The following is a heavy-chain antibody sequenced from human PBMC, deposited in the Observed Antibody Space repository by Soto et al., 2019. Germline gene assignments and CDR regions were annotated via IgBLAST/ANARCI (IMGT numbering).Heavy chain of an antibody. J-gene: IGHJ5*02. CDR3: ARVGGTGTGWFDP. Sequence: GGSLRFSCAASGFTFSSYEMNWVRQAPGKGLEWVSYISSSGSTIYYADSVKGRFTISRDNAKNSLYLQMNSLRAEDTAVYYCARVGGTGTGWFDPWGQGTLVTVSS. V-gene: IGHV3-48*03. CDR1: GFTFSSYE. CDR2: ISSSGSTI. D-gene: IGHD1-7*01.